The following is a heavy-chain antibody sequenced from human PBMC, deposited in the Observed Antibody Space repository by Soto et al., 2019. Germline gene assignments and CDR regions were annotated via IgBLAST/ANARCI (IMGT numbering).Heavy chain of an antibody. J-gene: IGHJ4*02. D-gene: IGHD3-9*01. CDR2: IKSKVDGGTT. Sequence: GGSLRLSCEASGVSFSSAWMIWVRQAPGKGLEWVGLIKSKVDGGTTDYAAPVTGRFTISRDDSINTLYLQVNSLKTEDTAVYYCARGMAEEQIFYYFDYWGQGALVTVSS. CDR3: ARGMAEEQIFYYFDY. CDR1: GVSFSSAW. V-gene: IGHV3-15*01.